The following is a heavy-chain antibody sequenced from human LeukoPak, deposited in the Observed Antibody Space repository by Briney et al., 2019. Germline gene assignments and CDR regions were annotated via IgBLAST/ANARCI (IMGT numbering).Heavy chain of an antibody. CDR2: INHSRST. V-gene: IGHV4-34*01. J-gene: IGHJ6*02. D-gene: IGHD2-21*02. CDR3: ARDAYCGGDCYRYGMDV. Sequence: SETLSLTCAVYGGSFSGYYWSWIRQPPGKGLEWIGEINHSRSTNYNPSLKSRVTISVDTSKNQFSLKLSSVTAADTAVYYCARDAYCGGDCYRYGMDVWGQGTTVTVSS. CDR1: GGSFSGYY.